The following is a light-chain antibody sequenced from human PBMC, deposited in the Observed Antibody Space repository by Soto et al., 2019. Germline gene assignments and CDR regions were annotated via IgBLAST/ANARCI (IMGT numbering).Light chain of an antibody. CDR2: DAS. J-gene: IGKJ4*01. Sequence: EIVLTQSPATLSLSPGERATLSCRASQSVSSYLAWYQQKPGQAPRLLIYDASNRATGIPARFSGSGSGTASPPTVSNLQPDAFAIYYCQRSSNWLTFGGGTNVEIK. CDR3: QRSSNWLT. CDR1: QSVSSY. V-gene: IGKV3-11*01.